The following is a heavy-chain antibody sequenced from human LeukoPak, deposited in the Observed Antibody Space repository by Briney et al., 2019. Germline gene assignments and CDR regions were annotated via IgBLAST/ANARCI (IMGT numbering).Heavy chain of an antibody. Sequence: PSETLSLTCTVSNVSISSGSHYWNWIRQPAGKGLEWIGRIYAGGRSNYNPSLRSRVTISVDTSKNQFSLRLSSVTAAGTAVYYCARDQHGGWELPKKAFDYWGQGTLVTVSS. J-gene: IGHJ4*02. CDR2: IYAGGRS. V-gene: IGHV4-61*02. D-gene: IGHD1-26*01. CDR3: ARDQHGGWELPKKAFDY. CDR1: NVSISSGSHY.